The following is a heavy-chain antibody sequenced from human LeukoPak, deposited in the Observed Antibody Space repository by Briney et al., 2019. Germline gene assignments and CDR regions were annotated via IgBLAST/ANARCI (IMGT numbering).Heavy chain of an antibody. CDR1: GFTFSSYA. CDR3: AKRYSSSWYYFDY. V-gene: IGHV3-23*01. CDR2: ISGSGGRT. J-gene: IGHJ4*02. D-gene: IGHD6-13*01. Sequence: GGSLRLSCAASGFTFSSYAMSWVRQAPGKGLEWVSAISGSGGRTYYADSVKGRFTISRDNSKNTPYLQMNSLRAEDTAVYYCAKRYSSSWYYFDYWGQGTLVTVSS.